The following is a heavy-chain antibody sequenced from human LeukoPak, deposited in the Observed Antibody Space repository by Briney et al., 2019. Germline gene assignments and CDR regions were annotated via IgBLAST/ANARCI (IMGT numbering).Heavy chain of an antibody. CDR1: GVSMSSSF. CDR3: ARGSDTGMIGVFDY. Sequence: PSETLSLTCTVSGVSMSSSFWSWIRQPPGKGLEWFGYIYHSGSSSYNPSLKSRVTISVDTSTAQFSLKMTSVSAADTAVYYCARGSDTGMIGVFDYWGQGTLVTVSS. V-gene: IGHV4-59*01. J-gene: IGHJ4*02. CDR2: IYHSGSS. D-gene: IGHD1-1*01.